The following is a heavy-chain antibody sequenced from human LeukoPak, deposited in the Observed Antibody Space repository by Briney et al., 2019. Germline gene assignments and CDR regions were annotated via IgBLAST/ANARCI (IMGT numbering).Heavy chain of an antibody. CDR3: ARAGYSSGWLDY. D-gene: IGHD6-19*01. V-gene: IGHV4-59*01. CDR1: GGSISSYY. CDR2: IYYSGST. Sequence: SETLSLTCTVSGGSISSYYWSWIRQPPGKGLEWIGYIYYSGSTNYNPSLKSRVTISVDTSKNQFSLKLSSVTAADTAVYYCARAGYSSGWLDYWGQGTLVTLSS. J-gene: IGHJ4*02.